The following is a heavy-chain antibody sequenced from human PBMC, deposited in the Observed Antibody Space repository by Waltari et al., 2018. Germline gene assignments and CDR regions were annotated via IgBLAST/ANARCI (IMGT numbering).Heavy chain of an antibody. V-gene: IGHV4-59*01. CDR3: AGADPLHWYFDL. Sequence: QVQLQESGPGLVKPSETLSLTCTVSGGSISSYYWSWIRQPPGKGLEWIGYIYYSGSTNYNPSLKGRVTISVDTSKNQCSLKLSSVTAADTAVYYCAGADPLHWYFDLWGRGTLVTVSS. J-gene: IGHJ2*01. CDR1: GGSISSYY. CDR2: IYYSGST.